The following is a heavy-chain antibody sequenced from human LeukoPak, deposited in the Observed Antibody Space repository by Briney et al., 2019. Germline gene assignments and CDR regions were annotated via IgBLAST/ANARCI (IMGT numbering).Heavy chain of an antibody. Sequence: GGSLRLPCAASGFTFSNYAMHWVRQAPGKGREWVLLVSYDGSNGYYADSVKGRFTISRDNSRNALYLQMNSLRAEDTALYYCGGDGSARGSRSFLGYWGQGTLVTVSS. V-gene: IGHV3-30*04. J-gene: IGHJ4*02. CDR3: GGDGSARGSRSFLGY. CDR1: GFTFSNYA. D-gene: IGHD3-10*01. CDR2: VSYDGSNG.